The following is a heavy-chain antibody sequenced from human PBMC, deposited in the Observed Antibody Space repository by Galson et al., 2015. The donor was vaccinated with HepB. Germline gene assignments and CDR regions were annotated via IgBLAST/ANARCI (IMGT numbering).Heavy chain of an antibody. Sequence: LRLSCAVSGFTFSALYINWVRQAPGKGLEWVGRTKNKAQSYPTEYAASVKGRFTISRDDSKNSVYLQMNSLKIEDKAVYFCAKEGDNSGPDFDYWGQGTLVTVSS. D-gene: IGHD3-22*01. CDR3: AKEGDNSGPDFDY. V-gene: IGHV3-72*01. J-gene: IGHJ4*02. CDR1: GFTFSALY. CDR2: TKNKAQSYPT.